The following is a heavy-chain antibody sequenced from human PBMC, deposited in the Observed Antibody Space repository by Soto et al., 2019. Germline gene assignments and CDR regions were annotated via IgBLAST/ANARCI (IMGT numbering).Heavy chain of an antibody. CDR3: AHIVVAGLGYYFDY. V-gene: IGHV2-5*01. Sequence: QITLKESGPALVKPTQTLTLTCTFSGFSLSSTRMAVGWIRQPPGKALEWLALIYWYDDKRYSPFLKSRLTIPKPNTKHQVVLTMSSMDHVDTDCYYCAHIVVAGLGYYFDYWGQGTLVTVSS. CDR2: IYWYDDK. D-gene: IGHD6-19*01. J-gene: IGHJ4*02. CDR1: GFSLSSTRMA.